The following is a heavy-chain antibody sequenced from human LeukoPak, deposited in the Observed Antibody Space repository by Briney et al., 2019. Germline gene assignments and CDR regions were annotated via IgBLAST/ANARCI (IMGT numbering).Heavy chain of an antibody. J-gene: IGHJ4*01. D-gene: IGHD3-22*01. CDR3: AKDRLGALYYYDSSGYYRFDY. CDR1: EFTFSSYG. Sequence: GGSLRLSCAAYEFTFSSYGMHWVRQAPGKGLEWVAVISYDGSNQYYADTVKGRFTISRDNSKNTLYLQMNGLRAEDTAVYYCAKDRLGALYYYDSSGYYRFDYWGRGTLVTVSS. V-gene: IGHV3-30*18. CDR2: ISYDGSNQ.